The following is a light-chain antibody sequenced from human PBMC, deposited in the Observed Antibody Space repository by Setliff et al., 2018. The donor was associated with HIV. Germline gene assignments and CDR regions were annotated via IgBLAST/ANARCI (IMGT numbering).Light chain of an antibody. Sequence: QSVLTQPASVSGSPGQSITISCTGTNSDIGGYDYVYWYQQQPGKAPKLMIYKVSGRPSGVSYRFSGSKSGTTASLTISGLQTEDEADYFCSSYTSSGTLFAFGTGTRSPS. CDR2: KVS. CDR3: SSYTSSGTLFA. J-gene: IGLJ1*01. V-gene: IGLV2-14*01. CDR1: NSDIGGYDY.